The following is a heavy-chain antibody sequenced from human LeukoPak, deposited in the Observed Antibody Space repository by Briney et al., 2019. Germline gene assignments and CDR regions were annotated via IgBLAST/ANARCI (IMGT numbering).Heavy chain of an antibody. Sequence: QTGGSLRLSCTASGFTFGDYVMSWVRQAPGKGLEWVGFIRSKPYGGTTEYAASVKGRFIISRDDSKTIACLQMNSLKSEDTAVYYCTTGSATGTGSGYWGQGTLVTVSS. CDR2: IRSKPYGGTT. CDR3: TTGSATGTGSGY. V-gene: IGHV3-49*04. D-gene: IGHD6-13*01. CDR1: GFTFGDYV. J-gene: IGHJ4*02.